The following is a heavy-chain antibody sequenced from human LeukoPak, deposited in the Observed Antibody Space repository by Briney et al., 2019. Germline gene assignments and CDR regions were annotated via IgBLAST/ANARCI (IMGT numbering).Heavy chain of an antibody. CDR3: ARDSGYDLS. CDR2: MYTSGNT. D-gene: IGHD5-12*01. Sequence: SETLSLTGTVLGESISGYFWSWIRQPAGKGLELIGRMYTSGNTISNPSLKSRDSMSVDTSKNQLSLKVRPVTAADTAVYYCARDSGYDLSWGQGTLVTVS. V-gene: IGHV4-4*07. CDR1: GESISGYF. J-gene: IGHJ4*02.